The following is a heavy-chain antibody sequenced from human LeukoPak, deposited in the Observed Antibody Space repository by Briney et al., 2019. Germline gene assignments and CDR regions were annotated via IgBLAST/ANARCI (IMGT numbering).Heavy chain of an antibody. CDR2: IGGHVHST. Sequence: GGSLRLSCAASGFTFRNSAMSWVRQAPGTGLEWVSSIGGHVHSTYYADSVIRRFTISRDDSKNTLYLQMNSLRANDTAIYYCANHRTPDRYHWNYFDYWGQGTLVTVSS. CDR3: ANHRTPDRYHWNYFDY. J-gene: IGHJ4*02. D-gene: IGHD3-16*02. CDR1: GFTFRNSA. V-gene: IGHV3-23*01.